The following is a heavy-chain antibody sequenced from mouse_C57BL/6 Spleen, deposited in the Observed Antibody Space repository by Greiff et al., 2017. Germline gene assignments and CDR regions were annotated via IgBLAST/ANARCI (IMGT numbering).Heavy chain of an antibody. Sequence: VKLMESGPGLVQPSQSLSITCTVSGFSLTSYGVHWVRQSPGKGLEWLGVIWRGGSTDYNAAFMSRLSITKDNSKSQVFFKMNSLQADDTAIYYCAKNFDYDGAMDYWGQGTSGTVSS. J-gene: IGHJ4*01. CDR1: GFSLTSYG. V-gene: IGHV2-5*01. CDR3: AKNFDYDGAMDY. D-gene: IGHD2-4*01. CDR2: IWRGGST.